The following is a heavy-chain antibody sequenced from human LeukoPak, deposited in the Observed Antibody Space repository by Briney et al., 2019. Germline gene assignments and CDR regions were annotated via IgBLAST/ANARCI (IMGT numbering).Heavy chain of an antibody. D-gene: IGHD1-26*01. CDR3: ARGAHGSGFDI. V-gene: IGHV5-51*01. CDR2: IYPGDSDT. Sequence: GESLKISCKGSGYSFDTNWIGWVRKMPGKGLEWMGIIYPGDSDTRYSPSFEGQVTISADKSITTAYLQWSSLEASDTAMYYCARGAHGSGFDIWGQGTMVTVSP. CDR1: GYSFDTNW. J-gene: IGHJ3*02.